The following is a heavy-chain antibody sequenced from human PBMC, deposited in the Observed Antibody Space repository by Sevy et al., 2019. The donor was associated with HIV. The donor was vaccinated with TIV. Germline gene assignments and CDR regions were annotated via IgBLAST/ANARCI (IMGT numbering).Heavy chain of an antibody. D-gene: IGHD3-10*01. CDR2: IYYRGTT. J-gene: IGHJ4*02. CDR3: ARTRGAEYFDY. V-gene: IGHV4-59*01. Sequence: SETLSLTCTVSGVSLTNYYWSWIRQPPGKGLEWIGYIYYRGTTNYNPSLKSRVTISVDTSKNQFSLNLSSVTAADTAVYYCARTRGAEYFDYWGQGSLVTVSS. CDR1: GVSLTNYY.